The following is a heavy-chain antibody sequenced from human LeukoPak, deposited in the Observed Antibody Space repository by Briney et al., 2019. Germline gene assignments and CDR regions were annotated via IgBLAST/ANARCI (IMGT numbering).Heavy chain of an antibody. CDR2: IKSKTDGGTT. CDR1: GFTFNNAW. CDR3: TTSNRLRWWLGYYFDY. Sequence: GGSLRLSCAASGFTFNNAWMSWVRQAPGKGLEWVGRIKSKTDGGTTDYAAPVKGRFTISRDDSKNTLYLQMNSLKTEDTAVYYCTTSNRLRWWLGYYFDYWGQGTLVTVSS. J-gene: IGHJ4*02. D-gene: IGHD4-23*01. V-gene: IGHV3-15*01.